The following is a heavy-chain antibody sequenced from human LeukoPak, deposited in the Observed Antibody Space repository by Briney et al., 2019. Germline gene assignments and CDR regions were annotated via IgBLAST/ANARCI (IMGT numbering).Heavy chain of an antibody. D-gene: IGHD3-10*01. Sequence: SETLSLTCTVSGGSISSYYWSWIRQPPGKGLEWIGYIYYSGSTNYNPSLKSRVTISVDTSKNQFSLKLSSVTAADTAVYYCARDSSGSYYYFDYWGQGTLVTVSS. J-gene: IGHJ4*02. V-gene: IGHV4-59*01. CDR3: ARDSSGSYYYFDY. CDR1: GGSISSYY. CDR2: IYYSGST.